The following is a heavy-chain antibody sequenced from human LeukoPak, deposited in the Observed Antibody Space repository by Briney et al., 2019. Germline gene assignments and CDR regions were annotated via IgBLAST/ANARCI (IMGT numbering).Heavy chain of an antibody. CDR2: IRSGGST. V-gene: IGHV3-69-1*01. Sequence: PGGSLRLSCAASGFTVSSNYMSWVRQAPGKGLEWVSSIRSGGSTYYAESVRGRLTISRDNAESSVYLHVNSLRVEDTAIYYCVRGDKRDYWGQGTLVTVAS. J-gene: IGHJ4*01. CDR1: GFTVSSNY. D-gene: IGHD5-24*01. CDR3: VRGDKRDY.